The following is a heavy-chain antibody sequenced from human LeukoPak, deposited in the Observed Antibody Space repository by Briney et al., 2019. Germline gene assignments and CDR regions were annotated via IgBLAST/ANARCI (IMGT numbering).Heavy chain of an antibody. Sequence: PGGSLRLSCAASGFTFDDYAMHWVRQAPGKGLEWVSLISGDGGSTYYADSVKGRFTISRDNSKNSLYLQMNSLRTEDTALYYCAKDQYSSSWYYYYGMDVWGQRTTVTVSS. CDR2: ISGDGGST. CDR3: AKDQYSSSWYYYYGMDV. D-gene: IGHD6-13*01. V-gene: IGHV3-43*02. J-gene: IGHJ6*02. CDR1: GFTFDDYA.